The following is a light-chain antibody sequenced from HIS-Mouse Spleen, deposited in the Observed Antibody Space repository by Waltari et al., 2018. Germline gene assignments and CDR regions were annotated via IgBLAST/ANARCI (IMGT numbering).Light chain of an antibody. CDR2: DVS. J-gene: IGLJ1*01. CDR1: SSDVGCYNH. Sequence: QSALTQPASVSGSPGQSITIPCTGTSSDVGCYNHVSWYQQHPGKAPKLMIYDVSNRPSGVSNRFSGSKSGNTASLTISGLQAEDEADYYCSSYTSSSTYVFGTGTKVTVL. CDR3: SSYTSSSTYV. V-gene: IGLV2-14*03.